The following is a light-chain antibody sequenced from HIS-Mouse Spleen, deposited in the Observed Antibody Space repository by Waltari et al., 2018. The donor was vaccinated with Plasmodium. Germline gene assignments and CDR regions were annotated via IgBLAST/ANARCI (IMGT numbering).Light chain of an antibody. CDR1: SLTKKY. J-gene: IGLJ3*02. CDR3: YSTDSSGNHRV. Sequence: SYEPTQPPSVSVSPGQAARTTCSGESLTKKYAYWYQQKSGQAPVLVIYEDSKRPSGIPERFSGSSSGTMATLTISGAQVEDEADYYCYSTDSSGNHRVFGGGTKLTVL. V-gene: IGLV3-10*01. CDR2: EDS.